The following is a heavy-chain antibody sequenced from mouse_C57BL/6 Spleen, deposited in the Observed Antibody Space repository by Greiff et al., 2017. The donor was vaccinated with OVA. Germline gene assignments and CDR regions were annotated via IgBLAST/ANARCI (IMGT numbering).Heavy chain of an antibody. CDR2: ISSGSSTI. V-gene: IGHV5-17*01. Sequence: EVQRVESGGGLVKPGGSLKLSCAASGFTFSDYGMHWVRQAPEKGLEWVAYISSGSSTIYYADTVKGRFTISRDNAKNTLFLQMTSLRSEDTAMYYCARDLFAYWGQGTLVIVSA. CDR1: GFTFSDYG. J-gene: IGHJ3*01. CDR3: ARDLFAY.